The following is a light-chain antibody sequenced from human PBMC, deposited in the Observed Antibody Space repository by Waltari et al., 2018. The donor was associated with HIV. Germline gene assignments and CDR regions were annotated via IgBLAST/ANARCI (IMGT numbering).Light chain of an antibody. CDR1: SSDVGASNY. J-gene: IGLJ2*01. CDR2: EVN. V-gene: IGLV2-8*01. Sequence: QSALTQPPSASGSPGQSVTISCIGTSSDVGASNYVSWYRQYPGKAPQFVIYEVNKRPSGVPDRFSGSKSGNTASLTVSDLQAEDEADYYCSSYAGSNSWVFGGGTKLTVL. CDR3: SSYAGSNSWV.